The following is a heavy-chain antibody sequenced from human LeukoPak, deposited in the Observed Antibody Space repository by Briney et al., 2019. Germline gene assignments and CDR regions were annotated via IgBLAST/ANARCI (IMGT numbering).Heavy chain of an antibody. Sequence: RGSLRLSCAASGFTFSSYALSWVRQAPGKGLEWVSAISGSGGSTYYADSVKGRLTISRDNSKNTLYLQMNSRRAEDTAVYYCARSGSGPIRYWGQGTLVTVSS. V-gene: IGHV3-23*01. CDR1: GFTFSSYA. D-gene: IGHD3-3*01. J-gene: IGHJ4*02. CDR3: ARSGSGPIRY. CDR2: ISGSGGST.